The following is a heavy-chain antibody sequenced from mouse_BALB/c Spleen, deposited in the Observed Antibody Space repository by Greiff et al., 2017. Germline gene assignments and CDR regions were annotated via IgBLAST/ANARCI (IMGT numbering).Heavy chain of an antibody. J-gene: IGHJ4*01. D-gene: IGHD1-1*02. Sequence: EVQVVESGGGLVQPGGSRKLSCAASGFTFSDYGMAWVRQAPGQGPEWVAFISNLAYSIYYADTVTGRFTISRENAKNTLYLDMSSLRSEDTAMYYCAREWYDYAMDYWGQGTSVTVSA. CDR1: GFTFSDYG. CDR2: ISNLAYSI. CDR3: AREWYDYAMDY. V-gene: IGHV5-15*02.